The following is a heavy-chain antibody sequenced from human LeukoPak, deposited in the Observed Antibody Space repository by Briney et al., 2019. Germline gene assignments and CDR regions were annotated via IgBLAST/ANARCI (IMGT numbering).Heavy chain of an antibody. CDR2: IKGDGTST. CDR3: ASGTASYY. Sequence: SGGSLRLSCAASGFTFSSYWMHWVRHVPGKGLVWVSRIKGDGTSTSYADSVKGRFTISRDNAKNTLYLQMNSLRAEDTAVYYCASGTASYYWGQGTLVTVSS. CDR1: GFTFSSYW. J-gene: IGHJ4*02. V-gene: IGHV3-74*01.